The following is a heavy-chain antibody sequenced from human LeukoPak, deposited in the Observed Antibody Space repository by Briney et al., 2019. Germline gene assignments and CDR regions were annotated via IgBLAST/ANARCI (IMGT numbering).Heavy chain of an antibody. CDR2: ISSSGSTI. CDR3: ARDKKWQQLNYFDH. CDR1: GFTFSDYY. J-gene: IGHJ4*02. V-gene: IGHV3-11*04. Sequence: GGSLRLSCAASGFTFSDYYMSWIRQAPGKGLEWVSYISSSGSTIYYADSVKGRFTISRDNAKNSLYLQMNSLRAEDTAVYYCARDKKWQQLNYFDHWGQGTLVTVSS. D-gene: IGHD6-13*01.